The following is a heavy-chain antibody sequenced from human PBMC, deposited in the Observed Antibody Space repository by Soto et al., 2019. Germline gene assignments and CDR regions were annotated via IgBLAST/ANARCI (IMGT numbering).Heavy chain of an antibody. CDR2: INPSSGGT. CDR3: ARDADILTGYASGDYYYYGMDV. V-gene: IGHV1-2*04. Sequence: GASVKVSCKASGYTFTGYYMHWVRQAPGQGLEWMGWINPSSGGTNYAQKFQGWVTMTRDTSISTAYMELSRLRSDDTAVFYCARDADILTGYASGDYYYYGMDVWGQGTTVTVSS. J-gene: IGHJ6*02. CDR1: GYTFTGYY. D-gene: IGHD3-9*01.